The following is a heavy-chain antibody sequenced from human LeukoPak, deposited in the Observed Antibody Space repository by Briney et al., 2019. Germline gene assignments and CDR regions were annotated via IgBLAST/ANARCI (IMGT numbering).Heavy chain of an antibody. D-gene: IGHD5-24*01. Sequence: QSGGSLRLSCAASGFTFSSYTGFWVRQAPGKGLEDVSAISNNGDNTYYADSVKGRFTISRDNSKNTLYLQMGSLRAEDMAVYYCARENARDGFNFWGQGTLVTVSS. CDR3: ARENARDGFNF. CDR1: GFTFSSYT. V-gene: IGHV3-64*02. J-gene: IGHJ4*02. CDR2: ISNNGDNT.